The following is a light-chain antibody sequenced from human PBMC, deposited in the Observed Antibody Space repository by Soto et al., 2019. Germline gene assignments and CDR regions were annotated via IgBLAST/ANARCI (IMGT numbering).Light chain of an antibody. Sequence: QSALTQPPSVSGSPGQSVTISCSGTNSDVGAYTYVSWYQQNPGKAPKLIIYDVINRPSGVPDRFSASKSGNTASLTISGLEADDEADYYCCSYAGSYTFVFGGGTKLTVL. J-gene: IGLJ2*01. CDR3: CSYAGSYTFV. CDR1: NSDVGAYTY. V-gene: IGLV2-11*01. CDR2: DVI.